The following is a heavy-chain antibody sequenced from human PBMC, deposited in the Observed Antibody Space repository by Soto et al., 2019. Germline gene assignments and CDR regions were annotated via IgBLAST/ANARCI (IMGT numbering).Heavy chain of an antibody. Sequence: PSETLSLTCTVSGGSISSGGYYWSWIRQHPGRGLEWIGYIYYSGSTYYNPSLKSRVTISVDTSKNQFSLKLSSVTAADTAVYYCARDPGSDNDYWGQGTLVPVSS. CDR2: IYYSGST. V-gene: IGHV4-31*03. D-gene: IGHD3-10*01. CDR3: ARDPGSDNDY. CDR1: GGSISSGGYY. J-gene: IGHJ4*02.